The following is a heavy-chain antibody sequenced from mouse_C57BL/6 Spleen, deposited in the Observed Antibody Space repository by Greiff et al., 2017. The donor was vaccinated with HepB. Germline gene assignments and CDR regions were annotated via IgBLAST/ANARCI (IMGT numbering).Heavy chain of an antibody. CDR1: GYTFTDYY. CDR2: INPYNGGT. Sequence: EVQLQQSGPVLVKPGASVKMSCKASGYTFTDYYMNWVKQSHGKSLEWIGVINPYNGGTSYNQKFKGKATLTVDKSSSTAYMELNSLTSEDSAVYYCARTLGTYYAMDYWGQGPSVTVSS. V-gene: IGHV1-19*01. J-gene: IGHJ4*01. CDR3: ARTLGTYYAMDY. D-gene: IGHD4-1*01.